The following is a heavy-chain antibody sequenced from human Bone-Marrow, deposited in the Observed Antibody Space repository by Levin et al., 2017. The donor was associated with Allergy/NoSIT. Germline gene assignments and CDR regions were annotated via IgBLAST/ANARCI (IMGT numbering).Heavy chain of an antibody. V-gene: IGHV4-31*03. CDR2: IFYSGST. CDR1: GASVDTGDYY. CDR3: GVTGVTTGF. D-gene: IGHD1-20*01. Sequence: SETLSLTCTVSGASVDTGDYYWSWIRQHPGTGLEWVAYIFYSGSTYYNPSLKSRVVISMDTTKNQFSLKLSSVTAADTAVYYCGVTGVTTGFWGQGTLVTVSS. J-gene: IGHJ4*02.